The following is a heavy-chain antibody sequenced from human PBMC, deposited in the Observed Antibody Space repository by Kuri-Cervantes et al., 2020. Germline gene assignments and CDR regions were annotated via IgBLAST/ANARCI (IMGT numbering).Heavy chain of an antibody. Sequence: GGSLRLSCAASGFTFSSYPMHWVRQAPGKGLEWVAVISYDGSKKYYADSVKGRFTISRDNSKNTLYLQMNSLRAEDTAVYYCASYTNFWGSYTEYWGQGTLVTVSS. J-gene: IGHJ4*02. CDR1: GFTFSSYP. CDR3: ASYTNFWGSYTEY. V-gene: IGHV3-30*07. CDR2: ISYDGSKK. D-gene: IGHD3-16*01.